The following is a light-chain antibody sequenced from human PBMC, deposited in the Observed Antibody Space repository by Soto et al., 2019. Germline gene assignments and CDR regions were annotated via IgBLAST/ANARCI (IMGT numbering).Light chain of an antibody. J-gene: IGLJ1*01. CDR2: EVN. CDR1: SSDVGGYNY. CDR3: SSYAGSSNV. Sequence: LTQPPSASGSPGQSVAISCTGTSSDVGGYNYVSWYQQHPGKAPKLMIYEVNKRPSGVPDRFSGSKSGNTASLTVSGLQAEDEADYYCSSYAGSSNVFGTGTKVT. V-gene: IGLV2-8*01.